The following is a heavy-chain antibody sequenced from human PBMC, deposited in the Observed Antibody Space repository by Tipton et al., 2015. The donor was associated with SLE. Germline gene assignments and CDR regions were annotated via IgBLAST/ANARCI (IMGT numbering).Heavy chain of an antibody. J-gene: IGHJ6*02. D-gene: IGHD2-2*01. CDR2: ITQSGVT. V-gene: IGHV4-34*01. CDR1: GGSFSGYY. Sequence: TLSLTCSVSGGSFSGYYWYWVRQPPEQGLEWIGEITQSGVTNYNPSLKSRVTMSLDTSKNQFSLKLTSVTAADTAIYYCARLGIVIVPAATYYYGMDVWGQGTTVTVSS. CDR3: ARLGIVIVPAATYYYGMDV.